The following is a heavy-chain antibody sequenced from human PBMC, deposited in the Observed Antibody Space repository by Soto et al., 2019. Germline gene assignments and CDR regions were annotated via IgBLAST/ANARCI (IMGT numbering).Heavy chain of an antibody. J-gene: IGHJ6*02. D-gene: IGHD6-19*01. CDR1: GYSFTSYW. CDR2: IYPGDSDT. CDR3: LSLLVAVAGTSDYYYGMDV. V-gene: IGHV5-51*01. Sequence: PGESLKISCKGSGYSFTSYWIGWVRQMPGKGLEWMGIIYPGDSDTRYSPSFQGQVTISADKSISTAYLQWSRLKASDTAMYYELSLLVAVAGTSDYYYGMDVWGQGTTVTVSS.